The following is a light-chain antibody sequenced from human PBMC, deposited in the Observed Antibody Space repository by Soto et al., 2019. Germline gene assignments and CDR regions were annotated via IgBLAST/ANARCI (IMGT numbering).Light chain of an antibody. CDR2: GAS. V-gene: IGKV3-20*01. CDR3: QQYDSSPLT. J-gene: IGKJ1*01. CDR1: QSVSSSY. Sequence: EIVLTQSPGTLSLSPGERATLSCRASQSVSSSYLAWYQQKPGQAPRLLIYGASSRATGIPDRFSGSGSGTEFTLTISRLEPEEFAVYYCQQYDSSPLTFGQGTKVEIK.